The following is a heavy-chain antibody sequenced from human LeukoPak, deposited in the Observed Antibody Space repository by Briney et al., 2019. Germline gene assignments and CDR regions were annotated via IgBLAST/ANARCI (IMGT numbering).Heavy chain of an antibody. D-gene: IGHD2-21*01. Sequence: GGSLRLSCAASGFTFSTYWMHWVRQVPGKGLVWVSRINSDGSSTSYADSVKGRLTISRDNIKNTLYLQMNSLTAEDTAVYYCTRGDYSFDYWGQGTLVTVSS. CDR2: INSDGSST. V-gene: IGHV3-74*01. CDR1: GFTFSTYW. J-gene: IGHJ4*02. CDR3: TRGDYSFDY.